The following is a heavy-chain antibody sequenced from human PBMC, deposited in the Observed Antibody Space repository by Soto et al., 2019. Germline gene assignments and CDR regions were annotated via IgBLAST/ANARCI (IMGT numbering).Heavy chain of an antibody. Sequence: GGSLRLSCAASGFTFSSYGMHWVRQAPDKGLEWVAVIWYDGSNKYYADSVKGRFTISRDNSKNTLYLQMNSLRAEDTAVYYCARGTPYYDFWSGYYMNYVRATYYYGMDVWGQGTTVTVSS. CDR2: IWYDGSNK. CDR1: GFTFSSYG. V-gene: IGHV3-33*01. J-gene: IGHJ6*02. CDR3: ARGTPYYDFWSGYYMNYVRATYYYGMDV. D-gene: IGHD3-3*01.